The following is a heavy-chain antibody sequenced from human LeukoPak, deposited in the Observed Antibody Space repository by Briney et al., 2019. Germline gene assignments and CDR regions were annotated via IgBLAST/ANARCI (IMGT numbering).Heavy chain of an antibody. V-gene: IGHV3-30-3*01. CDR3: ARARTITAAGFPAESFQH. J-gene: IGHJ1*01. D-gene: IGHD6-13*01. Sequence: PGGSLRLSCAASGFTFSTYAMLWVRQAPGKGLEWVAVISYDGSNKYYPDSVKGRFTISRDNSKNTLYLQVNSLRAEDTAVYYCARARTITAAGFPAESFQHWGQRTLVTVSS. CDR1: GFTFSTYA. CDR2: ISYDGSNK.